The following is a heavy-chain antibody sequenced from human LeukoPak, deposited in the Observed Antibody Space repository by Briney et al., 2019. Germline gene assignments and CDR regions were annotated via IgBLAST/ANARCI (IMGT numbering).Heavy chain of an antibody. Sequence: GGSLRLSCVASGFSLSSFWMTWARQAPGKGREWGAKINQEGSEKNYADSVKGRFIISRDNAKNSVYLQLNSLTAEDTAVYYCARDGGVTGYDLLDYWGQGTLVTVSS. D-gene: IGHD5-12*01. CDR3: ARDGGVTGYDLLDY. CDR2: INQEGSEK. CDR1: GFSLSSFW. V-gene: IGHV3-7*01. J-gene: IGHJ4*02.